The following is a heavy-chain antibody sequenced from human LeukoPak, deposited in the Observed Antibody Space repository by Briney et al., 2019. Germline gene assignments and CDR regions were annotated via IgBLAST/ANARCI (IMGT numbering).Heavy chain of an antibody. CDR3: ASSFGVVTHFDY. J-gene: IGHJ4*02. V-gene: IGHV3-21*01. D-gene: IGHD3-3*01. CDR1: GFTFSSYS. CDR2: ISSSSSYI. Sequence: PGGSLRLSCAASGFTFSSYSMNWVRRAPGKGLEWVSSISSSSSYIYYADSVKGRFTISRDNAKNSLYLQMNSLRAEDTAVYYCASSFGVVTHFDYWGQGTLVIVSS.